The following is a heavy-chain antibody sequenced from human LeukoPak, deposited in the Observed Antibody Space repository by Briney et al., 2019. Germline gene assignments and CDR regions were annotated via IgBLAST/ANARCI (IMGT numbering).Heavy chain of an antibody. Sequence: GGSLRLSCAASGFTLSSYAMSWVRQAPGKGLEWVSAISGSGGSTYYADSVKGRFTISRDNSKNTLYLQMNSLRAEDTAVYYCAKAWFEQVLRFLEWVLGPIDPWGQGTLVTVSS. CDR3: AKAWFEQVLRFLEWVLGPIDP. CDR1: GFTLSSYA. V-gene: IGHV3-23*01. J-gene: IGHJ5*02. CDR2: ISGSGGST. D-gene: IGHD3-3*01.